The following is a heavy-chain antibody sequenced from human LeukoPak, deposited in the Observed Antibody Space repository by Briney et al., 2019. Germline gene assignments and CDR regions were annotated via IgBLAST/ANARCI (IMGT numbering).Heavy chain of an antibody. J-gene: IGHJ4*02. V-gene: IGHV4-39*01. CDR2: MYYGGST. CDR3: ARRGPSGRSLDY. Sequence: SETLSLTCNVPGGSISSSSYYWRWIRQPPGKGLEWIGSMYYGGSTYYNPSLKSRVTISVDTSKNQFSLKLSSVTAADTAVYYCARRGPSGRSLDYWGQGTLVTASS. CDR1: GGSISSSSYY. D-gene: IGHD1-26*01.